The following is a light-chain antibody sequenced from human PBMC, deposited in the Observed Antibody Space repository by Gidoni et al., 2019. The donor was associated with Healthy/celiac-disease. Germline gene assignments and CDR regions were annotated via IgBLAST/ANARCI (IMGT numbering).Light chain of an antibody. J-gene: IGKJ4*01. CDR1: QSVSSSY. CDR3: QQYGSSSLT. CDR2: GAS. V-gene: IGKV3-20*01. Sequence: EIVLPQSPGTLSLSPGERATLSCRPSQSVSSSYLAWYQQKPGQAPRLLIYGASSRATGIPDRFSGSGSGTDFTLTISRLEPEDFAVYYCQQYGSSSLTFGGGTKVEIK.